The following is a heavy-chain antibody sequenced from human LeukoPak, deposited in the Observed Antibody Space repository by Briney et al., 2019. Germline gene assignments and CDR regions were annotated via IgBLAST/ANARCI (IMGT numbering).Heavy chain of an antibody. V-gene: IGHV3-21*04. CDR1: GFTLSSYS. J-gene: IGHJ4*02. Sequence: GGSLRLSCAASGFTLSSYSMNWVRQAPGKGLEWVSFISGSNSYIYYADSVKGRFTISRDNAKNSLYLQMDSLRAEDTAVYYCAKRSTVTAPLDYWGQGTLVTVSS. CDR2: ISGSNSYI. D-gene: IGHD4-17*01. CDR3: AKRSTVTAPLDY.